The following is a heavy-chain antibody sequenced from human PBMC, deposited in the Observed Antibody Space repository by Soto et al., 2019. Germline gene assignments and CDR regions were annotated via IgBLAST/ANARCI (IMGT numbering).Heavy chain of an antibody. D-gene: IGHD3-22*01. V-gene: IGHV3-15*07. Sequence: GGSLRLSCAASGFSFSHVWMNWVRQAPGKGLEWVGRIRSKTDGGTTDYDAPGKGRFTISRDDSKNTVYLQMNSLKTEDISVYYCTTDYFDSSGYYVLGYWGQVTLVTVSS. J-gene: IGHJ4*02. CDR1: GFSFSHVW. CDR3: TTDYFDSSGYYVLGY. CDR2: IRSKTDGGTT.